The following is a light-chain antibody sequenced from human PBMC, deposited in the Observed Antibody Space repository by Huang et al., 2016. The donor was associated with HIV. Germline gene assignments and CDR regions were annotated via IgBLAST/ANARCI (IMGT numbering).Light chain of an antibody. CDR1: QGISNS. CDR2: GAS. Sequence: DIQMTQSPYSLSASVADRVTITCRASQGISNSLAWYQQKTGKPPRLLVSGASKLESGVPSRFSVSGSGTDYTLTISSLQPEDFATYYCQQYFSALWTFGQGTKV. CDR3: QQYFSALWT. V-gene: IGKV1-NL1*01. J-gene: IGKJ1*01.